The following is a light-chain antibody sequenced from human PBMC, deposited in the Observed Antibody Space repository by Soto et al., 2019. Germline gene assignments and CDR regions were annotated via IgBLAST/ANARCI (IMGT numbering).Light chain of an antibody. J-gene: IGLJ3*02. CDR1: SSDVGGYTY. Sequence: QSALTQPPSASGSPGQSVTISCTGTSSDVGGYTYVSWYQQHPGKAPKLLIYEVNKRPSGVPDRFSGSKSGNTASLTVSGLQAEDEADYYCSAYAGINNLVFGGGTQLTVL. CDR2: EVN. V-gene: IGLV2-8*01. CDR3: SAYAGINNLV.